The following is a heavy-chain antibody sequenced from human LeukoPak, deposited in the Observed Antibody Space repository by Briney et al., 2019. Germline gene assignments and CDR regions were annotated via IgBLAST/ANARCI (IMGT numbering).Heavy chain of an antibody. D-gene: IGHD6-19*01. J-gene: IGHJ5*02. Sequence: GASVKVSCKASGYTFTGYYMHWMRQAPGQGLEWMGWINPNSGGTNYAQKFQGRVTMTRDTSISTAYMELSRLRSDDTAVYYCARDRGSGPGVNWFDPWGQGTLVTVSS. V-gene: IGHV1-2*02. CDR2: INPNSGGT. CDR3: ARDRGSGPGVNWFDP. CDR1: GYTFTGYY.